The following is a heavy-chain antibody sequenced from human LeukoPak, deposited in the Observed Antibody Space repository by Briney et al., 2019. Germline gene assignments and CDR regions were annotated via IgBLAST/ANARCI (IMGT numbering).Heavy chain of an antibody. CDR3: AKVEGASKASVY. D-gene: IGHD1-1*01. V-gene: IGHV3-23*01. CDR1: GFTFSNYV. Sequence: GGSLRLSCAASGFTFSNYVMSWVRQAPGKGLEWVSSISGSGGSTYYADSVKGRFTISRDNFKNTLYLQMYSLRAEDTAVYYCAKVEGASKASVYWGQGALVTVSS. J-gene: IGHJ4*02. CDR2: ISGSGGST.